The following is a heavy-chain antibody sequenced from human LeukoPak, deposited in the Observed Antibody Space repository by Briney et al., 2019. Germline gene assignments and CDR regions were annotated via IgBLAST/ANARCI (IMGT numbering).Heavy chain of an antibody. CDR3: AREPPGLTPPPLIAAAGLDY. CDR2: INPSGGST. D-gene: IGHD6-13*01. J-gene: IGHJ4*02. Sequence: ASVKVSCKASGYTFTSYYMHWVRQAPGQGLEWMGIINPSGGSTSYAQKFQGRVTMTRDTSTSTVYMELSSLRSEDTAVYYCAREPPGLTPPPLIAAAGLDYWGQGTLVTVSS. V-gene: IGHV1-46*01. CDR1: GYTFTSYY.